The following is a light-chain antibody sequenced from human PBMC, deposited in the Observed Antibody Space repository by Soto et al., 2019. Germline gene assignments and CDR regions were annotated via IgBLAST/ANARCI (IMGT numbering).Light chain of an antibody. CDR2: KNS. V-gene: IGLV1-47*01. CDR1: NSSIGTNY. Sequence: QSVLTQPPSVSGTPGQRVTISCSGTNSSIGTNYVYWYQQLPGTAPKLLIYKNSQRASGVPDRVSGSKSGTSASLAISGLRPEDEADYHCAAWGDSLSGPVFGGGTKLTVL. J-gene: IGLJ2*01. CDR3: AAWGDSLSGPV.